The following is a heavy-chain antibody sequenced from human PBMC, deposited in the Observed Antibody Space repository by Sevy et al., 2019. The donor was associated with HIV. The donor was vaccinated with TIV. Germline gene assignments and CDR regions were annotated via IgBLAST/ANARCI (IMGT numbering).Heavy chain of an antibody. CDR1: GYTFTGYY. D-gene: IGHD3-3*01. J-gene: IGHJ6*02. CDR3: ARSRFFGVVIMGYGMDV. CDR2: INPNSGGT. Sequence: ASVKVSCKASGYTFTGYYMHWVRQAPGQGLEWMGRINPNSGGTNYAQKFQGRVTMTRDTSISTAYMELSRLRFDDTAVYYCARSRFFGVVIMGYGMDVWGQGTTVTVSS. V-gene: IGHV1-2*06.